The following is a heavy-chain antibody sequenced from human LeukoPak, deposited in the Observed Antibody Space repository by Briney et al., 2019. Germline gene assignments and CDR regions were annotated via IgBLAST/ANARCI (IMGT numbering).Heavy chain of an antibody. Sequence: SVKVSCKASGGTFSSYAISWVRQAPGQGLEWMGRIIPILGIANYAQKFQGRVTITADKFTSTAYMELSSLRSEDTAVYYCARGPLAVAAWFDYWGQGTLVTVSS. D-gene: IGHD6-19*01. J-gene: IGHJ4*02. CDR1: GGTFSSYA. CDR2: IIPILGIA. CDR3: ARGPLAVAAWFDY. V-gene: IGHV1-69*04.